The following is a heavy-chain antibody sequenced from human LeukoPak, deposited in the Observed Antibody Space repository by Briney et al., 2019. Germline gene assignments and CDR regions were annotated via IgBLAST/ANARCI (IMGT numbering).Heavy chain of an antibody. D-gene: IGHD6-19*01. V-gene: IGHV5-51*01. CDR3: ARRHRIAVAGRYYYYYMDV. CDR1: GGSFTKFW. J-gene: IGHJ6*03. CDR2: IYPADSDT. Sequence: GESLKISCEGSGGSFTKFWIGWVRQLPGKGLELMGIIYPADSDTRYSPSFQGQVTISADKSISTAYLQWSSLKASDTAMYYCARRHRIAVAGRYYYYYMDVWGKGTTVTVSS.